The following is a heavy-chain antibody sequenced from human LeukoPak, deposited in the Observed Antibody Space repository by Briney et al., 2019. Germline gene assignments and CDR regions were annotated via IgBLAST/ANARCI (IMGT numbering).Heavy chain of an antibody. Sequence: SVKVSCKASGGTFSSYATSWVRQAPGQGLEWMGGIIPIFGTANYAQKFQGRVTITADKSTSTAYMELSSLRSEDTAVDYCASEQQLVLSYYYYYMDVWGKGTTVTVSS. V-gene: IGHV1-69*06. D-gene: IGHD6-13*01. CDR2: IIPIFGTA. CDR1: GGTFSSYA. CDR3: ASEQQLVLSYYYYYMDV. J-gene: IGHJ6*03.